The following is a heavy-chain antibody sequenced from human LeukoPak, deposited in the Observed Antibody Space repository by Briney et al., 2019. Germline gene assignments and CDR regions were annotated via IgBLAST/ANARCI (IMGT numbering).Heavy chain of an antibody. V-gene: IGHV3-15*01. J-gene: IGHJ4*02. CDR3: TTDRDTANDY. Sequence: GGSLRLSCAASGFTFSNAWMSWVRHAPGKGLECVGRIKRKTDGGTTEYAAPVKGRFAISREDSKNTLYLQRNSLKTEDTAVYYCTTDRDTANDYWGQGTLVTVSS. D-gene: IGHD5-18*01. CDR1: GFTFSNAW. CDR2: IKRKTDGGTT.